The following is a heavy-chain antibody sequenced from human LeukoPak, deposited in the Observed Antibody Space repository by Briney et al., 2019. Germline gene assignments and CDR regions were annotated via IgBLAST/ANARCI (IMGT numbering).Heavy chain of an antibody. CDR3: ARDLRDYDTYYGMDV. Sequence: GASVKVSCKASGYTFTSYGISWVRQAPGQGLEWMGWISAYNGNTNYAQKLQGRVTMTTDTSTSTAYMELRSLRSDDTAVYYCARDLRDYDTYYGMDVWGQGTTVTVSS. V-gene: IGHV1-18*01. CDR2: ISAYNGNT. J-gene: IGHJ6*02. D-gene: IGHD3-9*01. CDR1: GYTFTSYG.